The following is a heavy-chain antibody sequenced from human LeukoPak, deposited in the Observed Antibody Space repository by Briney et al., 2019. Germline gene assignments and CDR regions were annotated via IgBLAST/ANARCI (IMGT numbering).Heavy chain of an antibody. Sequence: GASVKVSCKASGYTFTSYYMHWVRQAPGQGLEGMGIINPSGGSTSYAQKFQGRVTMTRDTSTSTVYMELSSLRSEDTAVYYCAIWFGDVSGFLGPWDGWGQGTLVTVSS. D-gene: IGHD3-10*01. CDR2: INPSGGST. CDR1: GYTFTSYY. CDR3: AIWFGDVSGFLGPWDG. J-gene: IGHJ4*02. V-gene: IGHV1-46*01.